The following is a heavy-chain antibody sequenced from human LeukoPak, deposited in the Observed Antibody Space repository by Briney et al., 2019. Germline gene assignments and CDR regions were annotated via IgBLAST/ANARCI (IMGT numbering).Heavy chain of an antibody. CDR1: GYTFTSYD. J-gene: IGHJ5*02. CDR3: ARVRYFDWLSDYNWFDP. V-gene: IGHV1-8*01. CDR2: MNPNSGNT. Sequence: ASVKVSCKASGYTFTSYDINWVRQATGQGLEWMGWMNPNSGNTGYAQKFQGRVTMTRSTSISTAYMELSSLRSEDTAVYYCARVRYFDWLSDYNWFDPWGQGTLVTVSS. D-gene: IGHD3-9*01.